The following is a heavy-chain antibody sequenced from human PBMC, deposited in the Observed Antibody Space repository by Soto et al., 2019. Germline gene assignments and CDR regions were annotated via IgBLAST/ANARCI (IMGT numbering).Heavy chain of an antibody. V-gene: IGHV1-3*01. D-gene: IGHD5-18*01. CDR2: INAGNGNT. CDR1: GYTFTSYA. Sequence: GASVKVSCKASGYTFTSYAMHWVRQAPGQRLEWMGWINAGNGNTKYSQKFQGRVTITRDTSASTAYMELSSLRSEDTAVYYCARSPGKLGQYSYGFDYWGQGTLVTVSS. CDR3: ARSPGKLGQYSYGFDY. J-gene: IGHJ4*02.